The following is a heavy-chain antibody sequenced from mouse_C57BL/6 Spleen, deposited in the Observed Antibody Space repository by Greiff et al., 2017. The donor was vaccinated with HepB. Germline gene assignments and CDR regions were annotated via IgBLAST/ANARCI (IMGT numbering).Heavy chain of an antibody. CDR2: INPSNGGT. D-gene: IGHD1-1*01. CDR3: ARWVTTVWYFDY. J-gene: IGHJ2*01. Sequence: VKLQQPGTELVKPGASVKLSCKASGYTFTSYWMHWVKQRPGQGLEWIGNINPSNGGTNYNEKFKSKATLTVDKSSSTAYMQLSSLTSEDSAVYYCARWVTTVWYFDYWGQGTTLTVSS. V-gene: IGHV1-53*01. CDR1: GYTFTSYW.